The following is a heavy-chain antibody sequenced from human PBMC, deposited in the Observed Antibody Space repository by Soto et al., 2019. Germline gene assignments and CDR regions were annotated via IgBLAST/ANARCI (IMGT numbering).Heavy chain of an antibody. D-gene: IGHD5-18*01. CDR1: GGSISSGGNY. J-gene: IGHJ4*02. V-gene: IGHV4-31*03. CDR2: IYYSGST. CDR3: ARDGYSYGAVLDY. Sequence: QVQLQESGPGLVKPSQTLSLTCTVSGGSISSGGNYWSWLRQHPGKGLEWIGYIYYSGSTYYNPSLKSRVTISVDTSKNQFSLKLSSVTAADTAVYYCARDGYSYGAVLDYWGQGTMVTVSS.